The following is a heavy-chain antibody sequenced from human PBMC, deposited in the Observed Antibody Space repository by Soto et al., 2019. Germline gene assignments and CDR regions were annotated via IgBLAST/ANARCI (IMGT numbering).Heavy chain of an antibody. D-gene: IGHD2-15*01. Sequence: SETLSLTCTVSGGSVSSGSYYWGWIRQPPGKGLEWIGYIYYSGSTSYNRSLKSRATISLDTSKNQFSLKLNSVTAADTAVYYCARVKCSGGSCDKPFDCWGQGTLVTVSS. CDR1: GGSVSSGSYY. J-gene: IGHJ4*02. CDR2: IYYSGST. V-gene: IGHV4-61*01. CDR3: ARVKCSGGSCDKPFDC.